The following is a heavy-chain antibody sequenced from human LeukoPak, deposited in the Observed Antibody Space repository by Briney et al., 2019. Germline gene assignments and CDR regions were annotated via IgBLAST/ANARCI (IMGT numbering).Heavy chain of an antibody. CDR1: GGSFSGYY. V-gene: IGHV4-34*01. CDR2: INHSGST. Sequence: TSETLSLTCAVYGGSFSGYYWSWIRQPPGKGLEWIGEINHSGSTNYNPSLKSRVTISVDTSKNQFSLKLSSVTAADTAVYYCARSTYCSGGSCSHNWFDPWGQGTLVTVSS. CDR3: ARSTYCSGGSCSHNWFDP. D-gene: IGHD2-15*01. J-gene: IGHJ5*02.